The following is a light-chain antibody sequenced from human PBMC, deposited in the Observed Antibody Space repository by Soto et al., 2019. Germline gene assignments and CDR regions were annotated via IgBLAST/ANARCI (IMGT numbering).Light chain of an antibody. CDR1: QGISVH. CDR2: AAS. Sequence: DIQMTQSPSSLSASVGDTVTITCRASQGISVHLNWYQQKPGKVPKLLIYAASNLHSGVPSRISGSGSETDFALTISSLQPEDFATYYCQQSYIPPYTFGQGTRLEIK. J-gene: IGKJ2*01. CDR3: QQSYIPPYT. V-gene: IGKV1-39*01.